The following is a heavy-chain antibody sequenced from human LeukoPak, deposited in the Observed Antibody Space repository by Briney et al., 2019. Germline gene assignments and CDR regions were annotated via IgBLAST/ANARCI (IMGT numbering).Heavy chain of an antibody. D-gene: IGHD3-3*01. CDR3: ARASGYDFWSGYYPANWFDP. Sequence: GASVKVSCKASGYTFIGYYMHWVRQAPGQGLEWMGWINPNSGGTNYAQKFQGRVTMTRDTSISTDYMELSRLRSDDTAVYYCARASGYDFWSGYYPANWFDPWGQGTLVTVSS. CDR2: INPNSGGT. J-gene: IGHJ5*02. V-gene: IGHV1-2*02. CDR1: GYTFIGYY.